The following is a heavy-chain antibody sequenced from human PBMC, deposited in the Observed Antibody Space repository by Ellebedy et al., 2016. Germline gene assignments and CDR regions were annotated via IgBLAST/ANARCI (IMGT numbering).Heavy chain of an antibody. CDR3: ALLDDYGMDV. CDR1: GFNFNIYW. Sequence: GESLKISCPASGFNFNIYWMSWVRQAPGKGLEWVANIKQDGSEKNYVDSVKGRFTISRDNSKNSLFLQMNSLKIEDTAVYYCALLDDYGMDVWGQGTTVTVSS. D-gene: IGHD3-3*02. V-gene: IGHV3-7*03. CDR2: IKQDGSEK. J-gene: IGHJ6*02.